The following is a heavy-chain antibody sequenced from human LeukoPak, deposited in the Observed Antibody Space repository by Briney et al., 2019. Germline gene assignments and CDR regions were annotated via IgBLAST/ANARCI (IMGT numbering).Heavy chain of an antibody. D-gene: IGHD4-23*01. CDR3: ARVVGGNSDH. CDR2: ISAYNGNT. Sequence: ASVKVSCKASGYSFTGYYMHWVRQAPGQGLEWMGWISAYNGNTNYAQKLQGRVTMTTDTSTSTAYMELRSLRSDDTAVYYCARVVGGNSDHWGQGTLVTVSS. J-gene: IGHJ5*02. CDR1: GYSFTGYY. V-gene: IGHV1-18*04.